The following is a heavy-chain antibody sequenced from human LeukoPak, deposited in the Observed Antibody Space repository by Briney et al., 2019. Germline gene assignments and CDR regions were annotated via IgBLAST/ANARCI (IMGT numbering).Heavy chain of an antibody. D-gene: IGHD5-12*01. CDR3: ARGTYSGYDFGYYYYYMDV. CDR2: IYHSGST. Sequence: SGTLSLTCAVSGGSISSINWWSWVRQPPGKGLEWIGEIYHSGSTNYNPSLKSRVTISVDKSKNQFSLKLSSVTAADTAVYYCARGTYSGYDFGYYYYYMDVWGKGTTVTVSS. CDR1: GGSISSINW. V-gene: IGHV4-4*02. J-gene: IGHJ6*03.